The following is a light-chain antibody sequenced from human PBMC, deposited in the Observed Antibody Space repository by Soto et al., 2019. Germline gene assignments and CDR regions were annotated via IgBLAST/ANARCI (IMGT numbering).Light chain of an antibody. CDR2: DVT. V-gene: IGLV2-11*01. Sequence: QSALTQPRSVSGSPGQSVTISCTGTSRDVGGYKYVSWYQQHPGKAPKLMIYDVTKRPSGVPDRFSGSKSGNTASLTISRLQAEDEADYHGCSYAGGYTLVFGGGTKLTVL. CDR1: SRDVGGYKY. CDR3: CSYAGGYTLV. J-gene: IGLJ3*02.